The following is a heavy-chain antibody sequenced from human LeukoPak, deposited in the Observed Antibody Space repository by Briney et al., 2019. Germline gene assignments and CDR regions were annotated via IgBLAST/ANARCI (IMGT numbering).Heavy chain of an antibody. Sequence: PSETLSLTCTVSGGSINSYYWSWIRQPPGKGLEWLGYIYSSGSTNYNPSLNSRVTISVDTSKNQFSLELSSVTAADTAVYYCARFAYCGGHCWYYFDYWGQGTLVTVSS. CDR1: GGSINSYY. CDR2: IYSSGST. D-gene: IGHD2-21*02. CDR3: ARFAYCGGHCWYYFDY. V-gene: IGHV4-59*01. J-gene: IGHJ4*02.